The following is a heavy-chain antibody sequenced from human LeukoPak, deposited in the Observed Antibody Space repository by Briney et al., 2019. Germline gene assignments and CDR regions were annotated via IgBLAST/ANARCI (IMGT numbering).Heavy chain of an antibody. CDR2: IISSGART. CDR3: AKEGSYGKRRWFDP. CDR1: GFTFSSYN. D-gene: IGHD5-18*01. Sequence: GGSLRLSCAASGFTFSSYNMNWVRQAPGKGLERVSGIISSGARTYYADSVKGRFSISRENSKNTLYLQMNSLRAEDTAVYYCAKEGSYGKRRWFDPWGQGTLVTVSS. J-gene: IGHJ5*02. V-gene: IGHV3-23*01.